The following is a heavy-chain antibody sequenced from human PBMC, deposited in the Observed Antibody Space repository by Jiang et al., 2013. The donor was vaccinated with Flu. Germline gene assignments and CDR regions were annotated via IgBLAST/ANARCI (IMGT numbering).Heavy chain of an antibody. V-gene: IGHV4-4*09. CDR3: ARVAVAGKGLFWYYYMDV. CDR2: TYNGGST. CDR1: GSSISTYY. J-gene: IGHJ6*03. Sequence: PGLVKPSETLSLTCAVSGSSISTYYWSWLRQPPGKGLEWIGYTYNGGSTSYNSSLKSRVTMSIDTSKNQFSLDLRSVTAADTAVYHCARVAVAGKGLFWYYYMDVWGRGTTVTVSS. D-gene: IGHD6-13*01.